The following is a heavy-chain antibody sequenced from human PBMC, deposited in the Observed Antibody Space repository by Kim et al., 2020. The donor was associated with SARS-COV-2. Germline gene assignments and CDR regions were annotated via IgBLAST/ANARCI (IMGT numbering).Heavy chain of an antibody. Sequence: SETLSLTCTVSGGTISRSNYYWAWIRQPPGKGLEWIGNIFYSGKNSYNPSHKSRVTISVDTSKNQFSLRVTSATAADTAMYYCARTVTMSRTSLFDYWGQGNLVIVPS. V-gene: IGHV4-39*07. CDR1: GGTISRSNYY. CDR2: IFYSGKN. CDR3: ARTVTMSRTSLFDY. J-gene: IGHJ4*02. D-gene: IGHD1-1*01.